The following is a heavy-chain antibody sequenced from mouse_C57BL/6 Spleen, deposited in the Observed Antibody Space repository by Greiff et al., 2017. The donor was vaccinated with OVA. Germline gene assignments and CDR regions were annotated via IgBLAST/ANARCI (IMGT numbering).Heavy chain of an antibody. CDR2: IYPGDGDT. Sequence: QVQLQQSGPELVKPGASVKISCKASGYAFSSSWMNWVKQRPGKGLEWIGRIYPGDGDTNYNGKFKGKATLTAAKSSSTAYMQLSSLTSEDSAVYVCARDSSGYLYYYAMDDWGQGTSVTVSS. J-gene: IGHJ4*01. CDR1: GYAFSSSW. CDR3: ARDSSGYLYYYAMDD. D-gene: IGHD3-2*02. V-gene: IGHV1-82*01.